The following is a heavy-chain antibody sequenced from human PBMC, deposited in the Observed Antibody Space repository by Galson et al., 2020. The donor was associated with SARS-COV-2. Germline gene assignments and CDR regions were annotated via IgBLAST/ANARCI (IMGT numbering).Heavy chain of an antibody. D-gene: IGHD6-13*01. CDR3: ARGRIAAAEGGAFDI. Sequence: GGSLRLSCAASGFTFSSYGMHWVRQAPGKGLEWVAVIWYDGSNKYYADSVKGRFTISRDNSKNTLYLQMNSLRAEGTAVYYCARGRIAAAEGGAFDIWGQGTMVTVSS. CDR1: GFTFSSYG. V-gene: IGHV3-33*01. J-gene: IGHJ3*02. CDR2: IWYDGSNK.